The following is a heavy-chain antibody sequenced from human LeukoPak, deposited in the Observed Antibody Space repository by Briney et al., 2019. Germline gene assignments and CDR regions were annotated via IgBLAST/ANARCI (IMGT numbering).Heavy chain of an antibody. J-gene: IGHJ5*02. CDR1: GGSISGHF. V-gene: IGHV4-59*11. CDR3: ARDSLWFDP. CDR2: IHYSGSA. Sequence: PPETLSLTCTVSGGSISGHFWSWIRQPPGKGLEWIGYIHYSGSANYNPSLKSRLTISVDTSKRQFSLKLSSVTAADTAVYYCARDSLWFDPWGQGTLVTVSS.